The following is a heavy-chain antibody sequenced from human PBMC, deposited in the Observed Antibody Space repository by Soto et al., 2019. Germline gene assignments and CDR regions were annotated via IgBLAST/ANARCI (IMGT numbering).Heavy chain of an antibody. J-gene: IGHJ4*02. CDR2: INSDGSST. D-gene: IGHD4-17*01. Sequence: EVQLVESGGGLVQPGGSLRLSCAASGFTFSRYWIHWVRQAPGKGLVWVSRINSDGSSTSYADSVKGRFTVSRDNAKNTLYLQMNSLRPEDTAVYYCAVWGGADGDDALFDYWGQGTLVTVSS. CDR3: AVWGGADGDDALFDY. V-gene: IGHV3-74*01. CDR1: GFTFSRYW.